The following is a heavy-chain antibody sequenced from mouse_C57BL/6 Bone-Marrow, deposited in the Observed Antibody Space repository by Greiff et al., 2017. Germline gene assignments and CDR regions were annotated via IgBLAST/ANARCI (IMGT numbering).Heavy chain of an antibody. Sequence: QVQLQQSGTELVKPGASVKLSCKASGYTFTSYWMHWVKQRPGQGLEWIGNINPSNGGTNYNEKFKSKATLTVDKSSSTAYMQLSSLRSEDSAVYYCARGNDSWGLLWAMDYWGQGTSVTVSS. CDR3: ARGNDSWGLLWAMDY. CDR2: INPSNGGT. V-gene: IGHV1-53*01. D-gene: IGHD1-1*02. CDR1: GYTFTSYW. J-gene: IGHJ4*01.